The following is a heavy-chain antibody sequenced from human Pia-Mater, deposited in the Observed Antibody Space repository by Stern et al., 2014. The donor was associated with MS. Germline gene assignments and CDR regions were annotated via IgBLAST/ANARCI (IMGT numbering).Heavy chain of an antibody. CDR3: ARGYSSGWLFLLDY. D-gene: IGHD6-19*01. V-gene: IGHV3-30-3*01. Sequence: VQLVESGGGVVQPGTSLRLSCAASGFNFSTYPIHWVRQAPGKGLEWEAFISFDGNKKYFADSVKGRFTISRDNSKNTMYLQMNSLRDEDTAIYYCARGYSSGWLFLLDYWGQGTLVIVSS. CDR2: ISFDGNKK. J-gene: IGHJ4*02. CDR1: GFNFSTYP.